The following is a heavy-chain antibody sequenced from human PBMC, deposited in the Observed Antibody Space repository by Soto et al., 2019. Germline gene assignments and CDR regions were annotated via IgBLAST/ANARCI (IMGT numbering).Heavy chain of an antibody. J-gene: IGHJ4*02. CDR1: GGSISSGGYY. V-gene: IGHV4-31*03. CDR3: ARGGSSGYIDQ. D-gene: IGHD6-19*01. Sequence: QVQLQESGPGLVKPSQTLSLTCTVSGGSISSGGYYWTWIRQHPGKGLEWIGYIYSSGSTYYNPSLKSRVTLSVDTSKNQFSLKLSSVTAADTAVYYCARGGSSGYIDQWGQGTLVTVSS. CDR2: IYSSGST.